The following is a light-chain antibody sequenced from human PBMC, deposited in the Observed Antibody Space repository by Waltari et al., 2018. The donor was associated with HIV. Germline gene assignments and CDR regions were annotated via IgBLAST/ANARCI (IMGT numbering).Light chain of an antibody. J-gene: IGLJ1*01. V-gene: IGLV2-11*01. CDR3: CSFAGSYSYV. CDR2: DVS. CDR1: SSNY. Sequence: QSALTQPRSVSGSPGQSVTISCTGTSSNYVPWYQQHPGKAPKVIIYDVSKRPSGVPDRFSGSKSGNTASLTISGLQAEDEADYYCCSFAGSYSYVFGTGTKVTVL.